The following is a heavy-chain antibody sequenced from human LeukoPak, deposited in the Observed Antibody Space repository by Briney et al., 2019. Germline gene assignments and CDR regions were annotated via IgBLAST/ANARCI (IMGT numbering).Heavy chain of an antibody. CDR3: ASLGYSSSWYFDY. V-gene: IGHV3-48*03. CDR1: GFTFSNYE. D-gene: IGHD6-13*01. J-gene: IGHJ4*02. Sequence: PGGSLRLSCAASGFTFSNYEITWVRQAPGKGLEWVSYISSSGSTIYYADSVKGRFTISRDNAKNSLYLQMNSLRAEDTAVYYCASLGYSSSWYFDYWGQGTLVTVSS. CDR2: ISSSGSTI.